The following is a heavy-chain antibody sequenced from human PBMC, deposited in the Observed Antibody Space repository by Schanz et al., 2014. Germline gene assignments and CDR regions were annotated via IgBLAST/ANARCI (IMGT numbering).Heavy chain of an antibody. J-gene: IGHJ6*03. V-gene: IGHV3-48*04. CDR2: ISDSGDST. CDR1: GFNFNTYA. D-gene: IGHD2-21*02. Sequence: EVQLVESGGDLVQPGGSQRLSCAASGFNFNTYAMSWVRQAPGKGLEWVSDISDSGDSTHYADSVKGRFTIFRDNAKNSLFLQMNSLRAEDMAVYYCARPSDSSWYMDVWGKGTTVTVSS. CDR3: ARPSDSSWYMDV.